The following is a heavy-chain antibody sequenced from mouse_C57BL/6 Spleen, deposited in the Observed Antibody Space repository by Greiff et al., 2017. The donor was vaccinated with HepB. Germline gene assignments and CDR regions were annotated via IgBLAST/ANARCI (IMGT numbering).Heavy chain of an antibody. D-gene: IGHD3-2*02. CDR1: GYTFTSYW. J-gene: IGHJ4*01. V-gene: IGHV1-53*01. CDR2: INPSNGGT. CDR3: ARSRQLRPYAMDY. Sequence: QVQLQQPGTELVKPGASVKLSCKASGYTFTSYWMHWVKQRPGQGLEWIGNINPSNGGTNYNEKFKSKATLTVDKSSSTAYMQLSSLTSEVSAVYYCARSRQLRPYAMDYWGQGTSVTVSS.